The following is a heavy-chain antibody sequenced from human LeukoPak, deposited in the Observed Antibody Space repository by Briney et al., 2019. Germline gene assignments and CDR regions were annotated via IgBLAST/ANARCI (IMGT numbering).Heavy chain of an antibody. D-gene: IGHD3-10*01. V-gene: IGHV3-23*01. CDR1: GFTFNNFA. J-gene: IGHJ4*02. CDR2: VSGSGDST. CDR3: AKGYASGTYFHNY. Sequence: GGSLRLSCAASGFTFNNFAMSWVRRAPWKGREWVSGVSGSGDSTYYADSVKGRFTISRDNSKNTLYLQMNSLRAEDTAVYYCAKGYASGTYFHNYWGPGTLVTVSS.